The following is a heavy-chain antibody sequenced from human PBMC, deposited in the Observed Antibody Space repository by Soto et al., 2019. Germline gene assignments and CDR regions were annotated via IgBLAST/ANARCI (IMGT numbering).Heavy chain of an antibody. D-gene: IGHD3-3*01. V-gene: IGHV1-18*01. Sequence: QVQVVQSGEEVKETGASVRVSCKTSGYSFTAYGISWVRQAPGQGLGWLGWISCYNGKTKYAQKVQGRVTMTTETSTSTAYMEVRGLRSDDSTIYYCARDALPSELLFLEWDNYAAIGMGVWGQGNTVTV. CDR2: ISCYNGKT. J-gene: IGHJ6*02. CDR3: ARDALPSELLFLEWDNYAAIGMGV. CDR1: GYSFTAYG.